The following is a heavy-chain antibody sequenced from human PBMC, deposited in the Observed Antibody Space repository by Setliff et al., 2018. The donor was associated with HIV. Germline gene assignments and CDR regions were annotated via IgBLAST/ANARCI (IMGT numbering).Heavy chain of an antibody. V-gene: IGHV4-59*12. Sequence: SETLSLTCTVSGGSITGYYWSWVRQPPGKGLEWIGYIFYSGTTNYSPSLNSRATISVDTSKNSFSLMLNSVTAADTAVYFCARDPYCSGDGCFRYYQHWGRGTLVTVSS. CDR3: ARDPYCSGDGCFRYYQH. CDR2: IFYSGTT. CDR1: GGSITGYY. J-gene: IGHJ1*01. D-gene: IGHD2-15*01.